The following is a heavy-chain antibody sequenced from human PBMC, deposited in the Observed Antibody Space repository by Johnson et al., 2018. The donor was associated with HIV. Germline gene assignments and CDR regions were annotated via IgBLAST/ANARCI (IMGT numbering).Heavy chain of an antibody. CDR1: EFTFSNYA. J-gene: IGHJ3*02. Sequence: QVQLVESGGGVVQPGRSLRLSCAASEFTFSNYAMHWVRQAPGKGLEWVSIIYSGGSTYYADSVKGRFTISRDNSKNTLYLQMNSLRAEDTAVYYCARDGDSSGPLHDAFDIWGQGTMVTVSS. D-gene: IGHD3-22*01. CDR2: IYSGGST. CDR3: ARDGDSSGPLHDAFDI. V-gene: IGHV3-NL1*01.